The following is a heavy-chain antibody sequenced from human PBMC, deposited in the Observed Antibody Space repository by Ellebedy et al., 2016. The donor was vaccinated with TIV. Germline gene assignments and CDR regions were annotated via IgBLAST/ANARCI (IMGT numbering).Heavy chain of an antibody. CDR3: TTAPFHPNKEY. CDR2: LTSAVDGGTS. D-gene: IGHD1/OR15-1a*01. J-gene: IGHJ4*02. V-gene: IGHV3-15*01. CDR1: GLTFKSAW. Sequence: GESLKISCAASGLTFKSAWVNWVRQAPGKGLEWVGHLTSAVDGGTSHYAAPVKGRFTITTDDLKTTLYLQMTSLKIEATAVYNCTTAPFHPNKEYWGQGILVAVSS.